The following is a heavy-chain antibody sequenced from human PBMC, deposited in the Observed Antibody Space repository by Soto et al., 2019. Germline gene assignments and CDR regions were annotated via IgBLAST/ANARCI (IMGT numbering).Heavy chain of an antibody. Sequence: SETLSLTCAVYGGSFSGYYWSWIRQPPGKGLEWIGEINHSGSTNYNPSLRSRVTISVDTSKNQFSLKLSSVTAADTAVYYCARNGSYYDFWSGYYFGGGMDVWGQGTTVTVSS. D-gene: IGHD3-3*01. V-gene: IGHV4-34*01. J-gene: IGHJ6*02. CDR1: GGSFSGYY. CDR2: INHSGST. CDR3: ARNGSYYDFWSGYYFGGGMDV.